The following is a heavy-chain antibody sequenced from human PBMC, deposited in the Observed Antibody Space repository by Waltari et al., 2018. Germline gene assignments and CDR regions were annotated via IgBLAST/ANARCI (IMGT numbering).Heavy chain of an antibody. CDR2: ISGRGGNT. CDR1: GFTFSNYA. V-gene: IGHV3-23*01. D-gene: IGHD3-3*01. Sequence: EVQLLESGGGLVQPGGSLRLSCVASGFTFSNYALSWVRQAPGKGLEWVSVISGRGGNTYYADSVKGRFTISRDNSKNTLYLQMNSLRAEDTAVYYCAKDLTYYDFWTGYPTPYYFDYWGQGTLVTVSS. CDR3: AKDLTYYDFWTGYPTPYYFDY. J-gene: IGHJ4*02.